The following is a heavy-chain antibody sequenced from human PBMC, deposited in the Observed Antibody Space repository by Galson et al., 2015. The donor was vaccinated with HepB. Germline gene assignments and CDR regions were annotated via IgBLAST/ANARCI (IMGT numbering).Heavy chain of an antibody. CDR3: ARSPGYSSSWYLYAGWFDP. D-gene: IGHD6-13*01. J-gene: IGHJ5*02. V-gene: IGHV3-48*04. Sequence: SLRLSCAASGFTFSSYSMNWVRQAPGKGLEWVSYISSSSSTIYYADSVKGRFTISRDNAKNSLYLQMNSLRAEDTAVYYCARSPGYSSSWYLYAGWFDPWGQGTLVTVSS. CDR1: GFTFSSYS. CDR2: ISSSSSTI.